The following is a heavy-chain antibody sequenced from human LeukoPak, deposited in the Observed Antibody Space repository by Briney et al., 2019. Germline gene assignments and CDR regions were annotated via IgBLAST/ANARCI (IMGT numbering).Heavy chain of an antibody. J-gene: IGHJ4*02. CDR2: FDVAETDT. CDR3: SSSGVEEWQGLHF. Sequence: ASVKVSCEVSGYTLSELSVHWVRQSPGKGLEWMGGFDVAETDTIYAQKFQGRVTMTEDTSTDTAYMELNSLSSEDTAVYYCSSSGVEEWQGLHFWGQGTLVTVSS. D-gene: IGHD3-3*01. V-gene: IGHV1-24*01. CDR1: GYTLSELS.